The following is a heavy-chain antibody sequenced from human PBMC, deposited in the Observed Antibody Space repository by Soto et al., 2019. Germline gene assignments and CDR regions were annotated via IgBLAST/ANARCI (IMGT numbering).Heavy chain of an antibody. CDR2: ISLNSGSI. J-gene: IGHJ6*02. Sequence: GGSLRLSCAASGFTSDDYAMHWVRQAPGKGLEWVSGISLNSGSIGYADSVKGRFTISRDNAKNSLYLQMNSLRAEDTALYYCAKDSLGRYYDFWSGYYFSDYYYGMDVWGQGTTVTVSS. D-gene: IGHD3-3*01. CDR3: AKDSLGRYYDFWSGYYFSDYYYGMDV. CDR1: GFTSDDYA. V-gene: IGHV3-9*02.